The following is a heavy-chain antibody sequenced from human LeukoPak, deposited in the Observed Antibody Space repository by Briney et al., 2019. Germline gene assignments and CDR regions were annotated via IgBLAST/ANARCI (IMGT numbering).Heavy chain of an antibody. CDR2: IYYSGST. CDR1: GGSISGSSYY. CDR3: ARDSGDGYNYVDAFDI. V-gene: IGHV4-61*01. D-gene: IGHD5-24*01. Sequence: SETLSLTCTVSGGSISGSSYYWSWIRQPPGKGLEWIGYIYYSGSTNYNPSLKSRVTISVDTSKNQFSLKLSSVTAADTAVYYCARDSGDGYNYVDAFDIWGQGTMVTVSS. J-gene: IGHJ3*02.